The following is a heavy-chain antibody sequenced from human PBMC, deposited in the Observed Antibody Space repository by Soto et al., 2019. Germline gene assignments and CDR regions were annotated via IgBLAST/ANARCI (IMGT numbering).Heavy chain of an antibody. CDR3: ARGTKWLRTYYSDY. V-gene: IGHV3-72*01. J-gene: IGHJ4*02. D-gene: IGHD5-12*01. CDR2: TRNKANSYTT. Sequence: EVQLVESGGGLVQPGGSLRLSCAASGFIFSDHYMDWVRQAPGKGLEWVGRTRNKANSYTTEYAASVKGRFTISRDDSKNALYLQMNSLKIEDTAVYYCARGTKWLRTYYSDYLGQGTLVTVSS. CDR1: GFIFSDHY.